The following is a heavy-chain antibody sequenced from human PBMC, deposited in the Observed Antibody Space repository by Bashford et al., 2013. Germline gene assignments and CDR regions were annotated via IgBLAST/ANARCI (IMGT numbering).Heavy chain of an antibody. V-gene: IGHV1-2*02. Sequence: ASVKGLLQGFWIHLQRLHLHWVRQAPGQGLEWMGWINPNPNSGATKYAEMFQGRVTMTRDTSISTAYMELSSLRSDDTAVYFCARDGPVVGVWNAFDVWGQGTKVTVSS. D-gene: IGHD1-26*01. J-gene: IGHJ3*01. CDR2: INPNPNSGAT. CDR3: ARDGPVVGVWNAFDV. CDR1: IHLQRLH.